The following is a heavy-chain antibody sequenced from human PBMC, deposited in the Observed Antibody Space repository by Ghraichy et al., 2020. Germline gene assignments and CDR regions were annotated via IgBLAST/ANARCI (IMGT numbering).Heavy chain of an antibody. J-gene: IGHJ4*02. CDR3: ARGRKWFGGTKYYFDY. V-gene: IGHV4-34*01. CDR2: INHSGST. D-gene: IGHD3-10*01. Sequence: SETLTLTCAVYGGSFSGYYWSWIRQPPGKGLEWIGEINHSGSTNYNPSLKSRVTISVDTSKNQFSLKLSSVTAADTAVYYCARGRKWFGGTKYYFDYWGQGTLVTVSS. CDR1: GGSFSGYY.